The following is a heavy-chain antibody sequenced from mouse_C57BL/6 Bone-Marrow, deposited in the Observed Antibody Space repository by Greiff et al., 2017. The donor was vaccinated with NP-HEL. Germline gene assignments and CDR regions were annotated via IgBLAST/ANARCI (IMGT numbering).Heavy chain of an antibody. CDR2: VYPENGGT. CDR3: ARGCGSFFDY. D-gene: IGHD1-1*01. CDR1: GFTFTDYY. Sequence: VQLQQSGPVLVKPGPSVKISCKASGFTFTDYYMHWVKQSPGQSLEWIGLVYPENGGTSYNQKFKGKATLTADTSSSTAYMQLNSLTSEDSAVYYCARGCGSFFDYWGQGTTLTVSS. V-gene: IGHV1-36*01. J-gene: IGHJ2*01.